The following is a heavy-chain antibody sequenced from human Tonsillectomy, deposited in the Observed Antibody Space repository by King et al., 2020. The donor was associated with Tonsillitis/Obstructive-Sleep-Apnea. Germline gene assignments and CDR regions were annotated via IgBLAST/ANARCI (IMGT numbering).Heavy chain of an antibody. J-gene: IGHJ4*02. CDR1: GESFSIYY. Sequence: VQLQQWGAGLLKPAETLSLTCAVSGESFSIYYWNWLRQPPGKGLGWIGEINDSGSTNYNPSPQSRVNMAVEPSKNQFPLKLTSVTAADTAFYYCARTIGGYYGILYIDYWGQGSLVTVSS. CDR3: ARTIGGYYGILYIDY. CDR2: INDSGST. D-gene: IGHD1-26*01. V-gene: IGHV4-34*01.